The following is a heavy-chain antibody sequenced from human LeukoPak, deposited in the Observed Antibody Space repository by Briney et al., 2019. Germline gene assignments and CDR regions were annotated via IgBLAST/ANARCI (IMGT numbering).Heavy chain of an antibody. CDR2: INASNGNT. D-gene: IGHD3-10*01. CDR1: GYTFTSYA. J-gene: IGHJ4*02. V-gene: IGHV1-3*01. CDR3: ASSGFGEYFDY. Sequence: ASVKVSCKASGYTFTSYAMHWVRQAPGQRLEGMGWINASNGNTKYSQKFQGRVTITRDTSASKAYMELSSLRSEDTAVYSCASSGFGEYFDYWGQGTLVTVSS.